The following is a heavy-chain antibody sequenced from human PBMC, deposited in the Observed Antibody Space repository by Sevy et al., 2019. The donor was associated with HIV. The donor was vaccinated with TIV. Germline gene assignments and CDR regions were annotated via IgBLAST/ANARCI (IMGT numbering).Heavy chain of an antibody. Sequence: GGSLRLSCAASGFTFSDYAMHWVRQVPGKGLEWVSGISWNSGAIGNANSVKGRVTISRDNGQNSLYLQMNSLRIDDTALYYCGRPHGYCVVNGCFGGSINAFEIWGQGTMVTVSS. CDR1: GFTFSDYA. CDR2: ISWNSGAI. CDR3: GRPHGYCVVNGCFGGSINAFEI. J-gene: IGHJ3*02. V-gene: IGHV3-9*01. D-gene: IGHD2-15*01.